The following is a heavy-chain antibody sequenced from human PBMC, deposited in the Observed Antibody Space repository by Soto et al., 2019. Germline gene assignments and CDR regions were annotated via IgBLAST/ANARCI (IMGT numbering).Heavy chain of an antibody. Sequence: SVKVSCKASGGTFSSYAISWVRQAPGQGLEWMGGIIPIFGTANYAQKFQGRVTITADESTSTAYMELSSLRSEDTAVYYCASHSTTYYDFWSGHGPWGQGTPVTVSS. CDR2: IIPIFGTA. CDR1: GGTFSSYA. J-gene: IGHJ4*02. CDR3: ASHSTTYYDFWSGHGP. D-gene: IGHD3-3*01. V-gene: IGHV1-69*13.